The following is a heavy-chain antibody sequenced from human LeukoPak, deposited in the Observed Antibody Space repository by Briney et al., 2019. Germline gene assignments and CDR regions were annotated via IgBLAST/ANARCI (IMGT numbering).Heavy chain of an antibody. V-gene: IGHV1-69*05. Sequence: GASVKVSCKASGGTFSSNPISWVRQAPGQGLEWMGGIIPIFGSPTYAQKFYGRVTITTDESTSTAYMEVSSLTSEDTAVYYCASGHDFPLGYFDYWGQGTLVTVSS. CDR1: GGTFSSNP. CDR3: ASGHDFPLGYFDY. D-gene: IGHD3-3*01. J-gene: IGHJ4*02. CDR2: IIPIFGSP.